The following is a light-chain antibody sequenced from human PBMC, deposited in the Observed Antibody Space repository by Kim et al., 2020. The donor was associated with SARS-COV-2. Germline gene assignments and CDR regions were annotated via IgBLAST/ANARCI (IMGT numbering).Light chain of an antibody. CDR1: SSDVGGYNF. CDR3: NSYTSSNTVV. CDR2: DVT. Sequence: GQSITISCTATSSDVGGYNFVSWYQQHPGKAPKLMIYDVTTRPSGVSYRFSGSKSGNTAYLTISGLQAEDEADYHCNSYTSSNTVVFGGGTQLTVL. J-gene: IGLJ2*01. V-gene: IGLV2-14*03.